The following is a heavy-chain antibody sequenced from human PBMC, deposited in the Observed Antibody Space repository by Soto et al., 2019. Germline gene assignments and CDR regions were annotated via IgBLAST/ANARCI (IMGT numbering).Heavy chain of an antibody. CDR3: AKNWNWGSLVH. Sequence: SETLSLTCAVSGGSISSDGSSWSWIRQPPGKGLEWIGYIYDSGSSYYNPSLKSRVTISVDTPKNRFSLKLSSVTAADTAVYYCAKNWNWGSLVHWGQGTLVTVS. V-gene: IGHV4-30-2*01. D-gene: IGHD7-27*01. CDR2: IYDSGSS. CDR1: GGSISSDGSS. J-gene: IGHJ4*02.